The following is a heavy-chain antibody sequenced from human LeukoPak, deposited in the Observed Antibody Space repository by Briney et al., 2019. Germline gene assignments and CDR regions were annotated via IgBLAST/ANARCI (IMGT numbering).Heavy chain of an antibody. CDR2: INHSGST. J-gene: IGHJ4*02. D-gene: IGHD6-13*01. CDR1: GGSFSGYY. V-gene: IGHV4-34*01. Sequence: PSETLSLTCAVYGGSFSGYYWSWIRQPPGKGLEWIGEINHSGSTNYNPSLKSRVTISVDTSKNQFSLKLSSVTAADTAVYYCARKWAAAGTWGYFDYWGQGTLVTVSS. CDR3: ARKWAAAGTWGYFDY.